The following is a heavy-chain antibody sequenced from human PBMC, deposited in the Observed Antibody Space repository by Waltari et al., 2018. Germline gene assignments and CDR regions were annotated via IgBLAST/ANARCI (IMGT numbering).Heavy chain of an antibody. J-gene: IGHJ4*02. V-gene: IGHV4-61*02. CDR3: ARSAKCESSSDSCDLVAI. D-gene: IGHD2-21*01. CDR2: IHSSGLT. Sequence: QVQLQESGPGLVEPSQTLSLTCTVSGDSIPSDLYSWGWIRQPAGKGLEWIGRIHSSGLTEYKASLKSRVAISRDTSKNQFSLNLSSVTAADTAVYYCARSAKCESSSDSCDLVAIWGQGTLVTVSS. CDR1: GDSIPSDLYS.